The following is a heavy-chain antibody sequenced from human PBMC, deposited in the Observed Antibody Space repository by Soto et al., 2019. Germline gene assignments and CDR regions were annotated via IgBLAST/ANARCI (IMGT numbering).Heavy chain of an antibody. V-gene: IGHV5-51*01. J-gene: IGHJ6*02. Sequence: PGESLKISCKGSGYSFTSYWIGWVRQMPGKGLEWMGIIYPGDSDTRYSPSFQGQVTISADKPISTAYLQWSSLKASDTAMYYCASQNTLAEEYYYYYYGMDVWGQGTTVTVSS. D-gene: IGHD6-13*01. CDR1: GYSFTSYW. CDR3: ASQNTLAEEYYYYYYGMDV. CDR2: IYPGDSDT.